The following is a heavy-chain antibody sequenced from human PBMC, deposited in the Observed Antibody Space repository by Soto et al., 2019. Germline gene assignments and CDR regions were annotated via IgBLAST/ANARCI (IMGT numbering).Heavy chain of an antibody. D-gene: IGHD2-2*01. CDR2: IYYSGST. CDR1: GGSISSSSYY. Sequence: SETLSLTCTVSGGSISSSSYYWGWIRQPPGKGLEWIGYIYYSGSTNYNPSLKSRVTISVDTSKNQFSLKLSSVTAADTAVYYCARQGYCSSTSCSITGVFDYWGQGTLVTVSS. V-gene: IGHV4-61*05. CDR3: ARQGYCSSTSCSITGVFDY. J-gene: IGHJ4*02.